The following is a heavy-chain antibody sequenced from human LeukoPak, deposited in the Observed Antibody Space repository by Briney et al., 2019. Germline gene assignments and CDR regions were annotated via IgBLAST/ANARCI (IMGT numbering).Heavy chain of an antibody. CDR1: GYTFTGYY. Sequence: ASVKVSCKASGYTFTGYYMHWVRQAPGQGLEWMGWINPNSGGTNYAQKFQGRVTMTRDTSISTAYMELSRLRSDDTAVYYCARLELLNFSSDYWGQGTLVTVPS. D-gene: IGHD1-7*01. V-gene: IGHV1-2*02. CDR2: INPNSGGT. J-gene: IGHJ4*02. CDR3: ARLELLNFSSDY.